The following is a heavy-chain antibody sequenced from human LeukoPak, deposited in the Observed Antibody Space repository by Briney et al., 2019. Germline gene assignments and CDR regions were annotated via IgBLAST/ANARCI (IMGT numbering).Heavy chain of an antibody. Sequence: SSETLSLTCAVYGGSFSSYYWGWIRQPPGKGLEWIGIIYYTGSTYYNPSLKSRVTISVDTSKKQFSLKLSSVTAADTAVYYCARHVRDSSGWYPYYFDYWGQGTLVTVSS. CDR2: IYYTGST. D-gene: IGHD6-19*01. CDR1: GGSFSSYY. J-gene: IGHJ4*02. V-gene: IGHV4-39*01. CDR3: ARHVRDSSGWYPYYFDY.